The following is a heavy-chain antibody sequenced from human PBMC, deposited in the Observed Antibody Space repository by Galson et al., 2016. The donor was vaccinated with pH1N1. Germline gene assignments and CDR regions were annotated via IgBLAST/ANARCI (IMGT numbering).Heavy chain of an antibody. V-gene: IGHV1-69*13. Sequence: SVKVSCKALGGTLTSGGKFSSYVISWVRQAPGQGLEWMGRIIPIFGTTKYAQKFQGRVTITADESTDTAYVELNSLTSEDTAVYYCARATNYYDNWFDPWGQGTLVTVSS. D-gene: IGHD3-10*01. CDR3: ARATNYYDNWFDP. CDR2: IIPIFGTT. CDR1: GGTLTSGGKFSSYV. J-gene: IGHJ5*02.